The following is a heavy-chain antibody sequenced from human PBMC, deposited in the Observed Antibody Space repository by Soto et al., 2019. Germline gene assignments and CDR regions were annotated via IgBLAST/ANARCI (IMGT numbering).Heavy chain of an antibody. CDR2: ISYDGSNK. V-gene: IGHV3-30*18. Sequence: QVQLVESGGGVVQPGRSLRLSCAASGFTFSSYGMHRVRQAPGKGLEWVAVISYDGSNKYYADSVKGRFTISRDNSKNTLYLQMNSLRAEDTAVYYCAKDSSGWYFQFYYYGMDVWGQGTTVTVSS. CDR3: AKDSSGWYFQFYYYGMDV. CDR1: GFTFSSYG. D-gene: IGHD6-19*01. J-gene: IGHJ6*02.